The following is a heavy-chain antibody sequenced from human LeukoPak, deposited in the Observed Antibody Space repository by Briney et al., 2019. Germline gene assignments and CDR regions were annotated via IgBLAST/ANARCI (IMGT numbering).Heavy chain of an antibody. CDR1: GFTFSSYS. J-gene: IGHJ4*02. CDR3: ARYCTFRTCSGTKFDS. Sequence: GGSLRLSCAASGFTFSSYSMNWVRQAPGKGLEWVSSITSSSSYICYADSVKGRFTISRDNAKNSLYLQMNSLRAEDSAVYYCARYCTFRTCSGTKFDSWGQGTLVTVSS. V-gene: IGHV3-21*01. CDR2: ITSSSSYI. D-gene: IGHD1-1*01.